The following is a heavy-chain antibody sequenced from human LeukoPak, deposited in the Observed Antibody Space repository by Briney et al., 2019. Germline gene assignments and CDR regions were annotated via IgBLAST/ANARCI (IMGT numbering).Heavy chain of an antibody. CDR2: ISNDGAGT. Sequence: PGGSLRLSCAASGLIFNNYGLVWVRQAPGKGLEWVAAISNDGAGTTYADFVKGRFTISRDNSKNTLFLQLTSLRGEDTALYYCAKGGSRYFLDLWGQGTLVTVSS. J-gene: IGHJ5*02. CDR3: AKGGSRYFLDL. V-gene: IGHV3-23*01. D-gene: IGHD2/OR15-2a*01. CDR1: GLIFNNYG.